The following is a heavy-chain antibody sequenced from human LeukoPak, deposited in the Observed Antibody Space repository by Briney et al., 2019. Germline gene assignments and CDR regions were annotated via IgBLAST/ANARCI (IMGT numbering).Heavy chain of an antibody. D-gene: IGHD3-3*01. Sequence: ASVKVSCKASGYTFTSYDINWVRQATGQGLEWMGWMNPNSGNTGYAQKFQGRVTMTRNTSISTAYMELSSLGSEDTAVYYCASRTYYDFWSGRNDAFDIWGQGTMVTVSS. CDR3: ASRTYYDFWSGRNDAFDI. CDR2: MNPNSGNT. J-gene: IGHJ3*02. V-gene: IGHV1-8*01. CDR1: GYTFTSYD.